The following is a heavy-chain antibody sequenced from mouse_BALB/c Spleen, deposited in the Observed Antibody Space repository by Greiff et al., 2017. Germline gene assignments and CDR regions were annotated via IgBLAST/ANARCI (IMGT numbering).Heavy chain of an antibody. J-gene: IGHJ4*01. D-gene: IGHD1-1*02. CDR3: EKLNGGGAMDY. CDR1: GFTFSSFG. CDR2: ISSGSSTI. Sequence: EVQLVESGGGLVQPGGSRKLSCAASGFTFSSFGMHWVRQAPEKGLEWVAYISSGSSTIYYADTVKGRFTISRDNPKNTLFLQMASLRSEDTAMYNCEKLNGGGAMDYGGQGTSVTVSS. V-gene: IGHV5-17*02.